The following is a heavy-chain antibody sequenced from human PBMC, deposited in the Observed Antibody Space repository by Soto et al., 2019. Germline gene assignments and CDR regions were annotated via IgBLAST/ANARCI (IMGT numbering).Heavy chain of an antibody. CDR2: IYSGGST. CDR3: ARDLTMVRGVMVYYYGMDV. CDR1: GFTVSSNY. V-gene: IGHV3-53*04. J-gene: IGHJ6*02. D-gene: IGHD3-10*01. Sequence: EVQLVESGGGLVQPGGSLRLSCAASGFTVSSNYMSWVRQAPGKGLEWVSVIYSGGSTYYADSVKGRFTISRHNSKNTLYLQMNSQRAEDTAVYYCARDLTMVRGVMVYYYGMDVWGQGTTVTVSS.